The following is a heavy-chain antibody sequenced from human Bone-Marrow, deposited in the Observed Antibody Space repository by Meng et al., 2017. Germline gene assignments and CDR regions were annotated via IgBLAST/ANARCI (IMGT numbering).Heavy chain of an antibody. CDR1: GFTLSSYT. V-gene: IGHV3-30*01. Sequence: GGSLRLSCAVSGFTLSSYTMHWVRQAPGKGLEWVSIISYDGNSKYYGDSVKGRFTISRDNSNNTLYLQVNSLRPEDTAVYYCARAYYFESSGYSFLGSYYFDYWGQGTPVTVSS. D-gene: IGHD3-22*01. J-gene: IGHJ4*02. CDR2: ISYDGNSK. CDR3: ARAYYFESSGYSFLGSYYFDY.